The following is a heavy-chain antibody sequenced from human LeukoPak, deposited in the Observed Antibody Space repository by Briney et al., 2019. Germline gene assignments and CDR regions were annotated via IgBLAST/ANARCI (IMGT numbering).Heavy chain of an antibody. V-gene: IGHV3-11*04. CDR3: VRKFWYHFDN. Sequence: PGGSLRLSCAASGFIFSDYYMSWIRQAPGKGLEFVSYISSDGTANYYADSVKGRFTISGDNAQNSVYLEMTNLRAEDTAVYYCVRKFWYHFDNWGQGTVVTVSS. J-gene: IGHJ4*02. D-gene: IGHD6-13*01. CDR2: ISSDGTAN. CDR1: GFIFSDYY.